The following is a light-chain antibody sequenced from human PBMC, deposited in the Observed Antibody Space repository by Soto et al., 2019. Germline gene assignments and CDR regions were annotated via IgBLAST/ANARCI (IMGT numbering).Light chain of an antibody. CDR3: QEYKSYSRGT. CDR2: KAS. J-gene: IGKJ1*01. V-gene: IGKV1-5*03. CDR1: QSISTW. Sequence: DIQMTQSPSTLSASVGDRVTITCRASQSISTWLAWYQQKPGKAPKLLIYKASSSESGVPSRFSGSGSGTEFTLTINSLQSDDFATYYCQEYKSYSRGTFGQGTKVDIK.